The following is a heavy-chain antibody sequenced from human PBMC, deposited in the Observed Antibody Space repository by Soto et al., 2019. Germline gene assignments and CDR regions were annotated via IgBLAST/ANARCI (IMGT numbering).Heavy chain of an antibody. D-gene: IGHD4-17*01. CDR1: GFTFSSYG. CDR3: AKSHYGDYFYYYGMDV. J-gene: IGHJ6*02. CDR2: ISYDGSNK. V-gene: IGHV3-30*18. Sequence: QVQLVESGGGVVQPGRSLRLSCAASGFTFSSYGMHWVRQAPGKGLEWVAVISYDGSNKYYADSVKGRFTISRDNSKNTVNLQMNSLRDEDTAVYYCAKSHYGDYFYYYGMDVWGQGTTVTVSS.